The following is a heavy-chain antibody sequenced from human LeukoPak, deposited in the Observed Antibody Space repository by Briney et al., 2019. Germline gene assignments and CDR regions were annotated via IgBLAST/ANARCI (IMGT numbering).Heavy chain of an antibody. D-gene: IGHD4-17*01. CDR1: GFTFSSHS. Sequence: GGSLRLSCAASGFTFSSHSMNWVRQAPGKGLEWVAVISYDGSNKYYADSVKGRFTISRDNSKNTLYLQMNSLRAEDTAVYYCARPIRGTVTTYGWYLDYWGQGTLVTVSS. V-gene: IGHV3-30*03. J-gene: IGHJ4*02. CDR3: ARPIRGTVTTYGWYLDY. CDR2: ISYDGSNK.